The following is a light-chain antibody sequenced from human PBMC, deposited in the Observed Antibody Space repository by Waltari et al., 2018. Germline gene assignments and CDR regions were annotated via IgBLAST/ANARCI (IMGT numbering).Light chain of an antibody. V-gene: IGKV1-5*01. Sequence: DIQMTQSPSTLSASVGDRGTITCRASQPITTWVAWYQQKPGQAPHLLIYDASRLEFGVPTRFSGSGSGTEFTLTISSLRPDDFATYYCQQYSSFWTFGQGTKVEIK. J-gene: IGKJ1*01. CDR1: QPITTW. CDR2: DAS. CDR3: QQYSSFWT.